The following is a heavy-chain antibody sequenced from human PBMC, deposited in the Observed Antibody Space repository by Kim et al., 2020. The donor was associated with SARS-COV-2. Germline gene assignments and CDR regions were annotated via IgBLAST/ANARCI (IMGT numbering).Heavy chain of an antibody. CDR1: GFTFSSYG. V-gene: IGHV3-33*01. CDR2: IWYGGSNK. Sequence: GGSLRLSCAASGFTFSSYGMRWVRQAPGKGLEWVAVIWYGGSNKYYADSVKGRFTISRDNSKNTLYLQMNSLRAEDTAVYYCASCYGSGSPWAFDIWGQGTMVTVSS. CDR3: ASCYGSGSPWAFDI. D-gene: IGHD3-10*01. J-gene: IGHJ3*02.